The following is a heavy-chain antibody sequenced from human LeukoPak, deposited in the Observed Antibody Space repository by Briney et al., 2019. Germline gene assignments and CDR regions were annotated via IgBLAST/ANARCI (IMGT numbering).Heavy chain of an antibody. D-gene: IGHD3-22*01. CDR3: AGVGDYYDSSGYDDY. V-gene: IGHV4-4*07. CDR2: IYNSGST. CDR1: GGSISSYY. Sequence: PSETLSLTCTVSGGSISSYYWSWIRQPAGKGLEWIGRIYNSGSTNYNPSLKSRVTMSVDTSKNQFSLKLGSVTAADPGGYCCAGVGDYYDSSGYDDYWGQGTLVTVSS. J-gene: IGHJ4*02.